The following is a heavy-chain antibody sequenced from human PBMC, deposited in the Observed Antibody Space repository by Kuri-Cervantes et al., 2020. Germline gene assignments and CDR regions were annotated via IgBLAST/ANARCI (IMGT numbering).Heavy chain of an antibody. J-gene: IGHJ1*01. CDR3: TRGVRV. V-gene: IGHV4-39*02. CDR2: IYYSGTT. CDR1: GGAFSGSNFY. Sequence: GSLRLSCSVSGGAFSGSNFYWGWIRQPPGKGLEWIGSIYYSGTTSYSPSLRSRVTISVDTSKNHFSLKVNSVTAADTAKYYCTRGVRVWGQGTLVTVSS.